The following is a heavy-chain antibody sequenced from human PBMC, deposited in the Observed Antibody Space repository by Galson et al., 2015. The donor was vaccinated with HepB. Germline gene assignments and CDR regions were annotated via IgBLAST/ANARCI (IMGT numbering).Heavy chain of an antibody. CDR2: INHSGST. CDR1: GGSFRGYY. D-gene: IGHD3-22*01. Sequence: ETLSLTCAVYGGSFRGYYCSWPSEPPGKGREWIGEINHSGSTNYHPSLKCRITIPVETSKNQFSLKLSSVTAADTAVYYCAIGGSYSYYYDSSGYLYFDYWGQGTLVTVSS. CDR3: AIGGSYSYYYDSSGYLYFDY. J-gene: IGHJ4*02. V-gene: IGHV4-34*01.